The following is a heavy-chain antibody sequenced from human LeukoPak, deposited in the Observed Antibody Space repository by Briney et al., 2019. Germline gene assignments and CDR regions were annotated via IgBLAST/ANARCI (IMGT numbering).Heavy chain of an antibody. CDR2: IIPIFGTA. CDR3: ARVGGIAAADDYYYYMDV. D-gene: IGHD6-13*01. V-gene: IGHV1-69*05. Sequence: SVKVSCKASGGTFSSYAISWVRHAPGQGLEWMGGIIPIFGTANYAQKFQGRVTITTDESTSTAYMELSSLRSEDTAVYYCARVGGIAAADDYYYYMDVWGKGTTVTVSS. J-gene: IGHJ6*03. CDR1: GGTFSSYA.